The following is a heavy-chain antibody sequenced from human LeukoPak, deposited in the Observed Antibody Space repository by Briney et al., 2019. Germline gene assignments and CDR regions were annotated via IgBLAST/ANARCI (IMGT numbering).Heavy chain of an antibody. CDR3: ARAYSGFSSRGFDY. J-gene: IGHJ4*02. CDR1: GFTFSSYS. CDR2: ISSSSSYI. V-gene: IGHV3-21*01. Sequence: GGSLRLSCAASGFTFSSYSMNWVRQAPGKGLEWVSSISSSSSYIYYADSVKGRFTISRDNAKNSLYLQMNSLRAEDTAVYYCARAYSGFSSRGFDYWGQGALVSVSS. D-gene: IGHD5-12*01.